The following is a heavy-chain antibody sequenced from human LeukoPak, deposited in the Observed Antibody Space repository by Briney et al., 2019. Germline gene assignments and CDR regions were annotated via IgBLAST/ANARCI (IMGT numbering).Heavy chain of an antibody. V-gene: IGHV4-34*01. D-gene: IGHD3-9*01. Sequence: SETLSLTCAVYGGSFSGYYWSWIRQPPGKGLEWIGEINHSGSTNYNPSLKSRVTISVDTSKNQFSLKLSSVTAADTAVYYCARDRQRYFDWLSSGDYGMDVWGQGTTVTVSS. CDR2: INHSGST. J-gene: IGHJ6*02. CDR3: ARDRQRYFDWLSSGDYGMDV. CDR1: GGSFSGYY.